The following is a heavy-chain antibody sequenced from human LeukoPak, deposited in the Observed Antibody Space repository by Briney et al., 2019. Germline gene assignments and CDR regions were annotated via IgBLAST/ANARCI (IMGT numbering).Heavy chain of an antibody. V-gene: IGHV1-2*04. Sequence: ASVRVSCKTSGYTFRIYSIGWVRQAPGQGLEWMGWINPRSGGTDYAQKFQGWVTMTRDTSISTVYLELSSLKSDDTAVYYCARDMGDSTSPYFDYWGQGSLVTVSS. J-gene: IGHJ4*02. D-gene: IGHD6-6*01. CDR3: ARDMGDSTSPYFDY. CDR1: GYTFRIYS. CDR2: INPRSGGT.